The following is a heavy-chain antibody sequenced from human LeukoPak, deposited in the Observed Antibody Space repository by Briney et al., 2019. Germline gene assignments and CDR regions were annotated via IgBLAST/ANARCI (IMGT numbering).Heavy chain of an antibody. CDR3: ARGYYDFWSGYLMGDY. CDR1: GGSISSYY. CDR2: IYYTGST. Sequence: PSETLSLTCTVSGGSISSYYWSWIRQPPGKGLEWIGYIYYTGSTNYHPSLKSRVTISVDTSKNQFSLKLSSVTAADTAVYYCARGYYDFWSGYLMGDYWGQGTLVTVSS. V-gene: IGHV4-59*12. J-gene: IGHJ4*02. D-gene: IGHD3-3*01.